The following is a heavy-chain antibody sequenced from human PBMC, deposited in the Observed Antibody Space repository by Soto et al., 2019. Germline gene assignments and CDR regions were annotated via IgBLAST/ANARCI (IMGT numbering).Heavy chain of an antibody. CDR2: IIPILGIA. CDR1: GGTFSSYT. D-gene: IGHD2-2*01. V-gene: IGHV1-69*02. CDR3: ARGVCSSTSCYSWFDP. Sequence: QVQLVQSGAEVKKPGSSVKVSCKASGGTFSSYTISWVRQAPGQGLEWMGRIIPILGIANYAQKFQGRVTITADKSTSTDYMELSSLRSEDTAVYYCARGVCSSTSCYSWFDPWGQGTLVTVSS. J-gene: IGHJ5*02.